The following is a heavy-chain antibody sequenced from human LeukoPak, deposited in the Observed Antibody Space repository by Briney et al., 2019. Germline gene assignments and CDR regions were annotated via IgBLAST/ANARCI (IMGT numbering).Heavy chain of an antibody. CDR3: ARGLGREMAYTAFDI. D-gene: IGHD5-24*01. V-gene: IGHV3-21*01. Sequence: PGGSLRLSCAASGFTFSSYSMNRVRQAPGKGLEWVSSISSSSSYIYYADSVKGRFTISRDNAKNSLYLQMNSLRAEDTAVYYCARGLGREMAYTAFDIWGQGTMVTVSS. CDR1: GFTFSSYS. J-gene: IGHJ3*02. CDR2: ISSSSSYI.